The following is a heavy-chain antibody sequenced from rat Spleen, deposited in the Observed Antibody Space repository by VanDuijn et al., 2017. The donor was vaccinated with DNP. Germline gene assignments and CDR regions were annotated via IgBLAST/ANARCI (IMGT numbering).Heavy chain of an antibody. CDR3: ARHTTGIMDA. D-gene: IGHD1-9*01. J-gene: IGHJ4*01. V-gene: IGHV5-17*01. CDR2: ISYDGSRT. CDR1: GFTFSDYA. Sequence: EVQLVESGGGLVQPGRSLKLSCAASGFTFSDYAMAWVRQAPQKGLEWVATISYDGSRTYYRDSVKGRVPISRDNAKSTLYLQMDSLRSEDTATYYCARHTTGIMDAWGQGTSVTVSS.